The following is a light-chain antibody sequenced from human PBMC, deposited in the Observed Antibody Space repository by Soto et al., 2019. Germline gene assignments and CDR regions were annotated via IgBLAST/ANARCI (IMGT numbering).Light chain of an antibody. CDR2: AAS. J-gene: IGKJ1*01. CDR3: QQSYSTPRT. CDR1: QSISNY. V-gene: IGKV1-39*01. Sequence: DIQMTQSPSSLSASVGDRVTITCRASQSISNYLNWYQQKPGKAPKLLMYAASSLQSGVPSRFGGSGSGTDFNITISSLQPEDFATYYCQQSYSTPRTFGQGTKVEIK.